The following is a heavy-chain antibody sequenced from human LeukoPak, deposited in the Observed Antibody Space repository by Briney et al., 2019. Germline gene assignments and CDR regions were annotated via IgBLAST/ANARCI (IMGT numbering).Heavy chain of an antibody. CDR2: INPNSGGT. CDR1: GYTFTGYY. Sequence: ASVKVSCKASGYTFTGYYMHWVRQAPGQGLEWMGRINPNSGGTNYAQKSQGRVTVTRDTSTSTAYMELSRLTSDDTAVYYCARGAETTTNWFDPWGQGTLVTVSS. J-gene: IGHJ5*02. V-gene: IGHV1-2*06. D-gene: IGHD1-7*01. CDR3: ARGAETTTNWFDP.